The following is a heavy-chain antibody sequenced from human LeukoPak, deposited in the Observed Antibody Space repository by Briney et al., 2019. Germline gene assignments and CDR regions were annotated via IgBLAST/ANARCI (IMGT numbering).Heavy chain of an antibody. D-gene: IGHD3-22*01. CDR2: ISSSGSTI. CDR1: GFTFSDYY. CDR3: ARDIYYYDSSGYYFPGGSDY. V-gene: IGHV3-11*04. Sequence: GGSLRLSCAASGFTFSDYYMSWIRQAPGKGLEWVSYISSSGSTIYYADSVKGRFTISRDNAKNSLYLQMNSLRAEDTAVYCCARDIYYYDSSGYYFPGGSDYWGQGTLVTVSS. J-gene: IGHJ4*02.